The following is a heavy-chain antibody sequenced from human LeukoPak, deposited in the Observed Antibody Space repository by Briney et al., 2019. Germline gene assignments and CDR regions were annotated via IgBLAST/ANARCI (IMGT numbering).Heavy chain of an antibody. V-gene: IGHV3-53*01. CDR3: ARVLPSTALYSYYYYMDV. CDR1: GFTVSGNY. Sequence: GGSLRLSCAASGFTVSGNYMSWVRQAPGRGLEWVSIIYSGLGKYYADSVKGRSTISRDNSNNMVYLQLNSLRAGDTAVYYCARVLPSTALYSYYYYMDVWGKGTTVTVSS. CDR2: IYSGLGK. D-gene: IGHD2-8*01. J-gene: IGHJ6*03.